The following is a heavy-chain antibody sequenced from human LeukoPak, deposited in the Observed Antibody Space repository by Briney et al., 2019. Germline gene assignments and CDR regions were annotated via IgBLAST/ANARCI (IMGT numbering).Heavy chain of an antibody. D-gene: IGHD4-17*01. CDR3: AKDSYGDYLSWRYYYYGMDV. V-gene: IGHV3-30*18. CDR1: GFTFSSYG. J-gene: IGHJ6*04. Sequence: GGSLRLSCAASGFTFSSYGVHWVRQAPGKGLEWVAVISYDGSNKYYADSVKGRFTTSRDNSKNTLYLQMNSLRAEDTAVYYCAKDSYGDYLSWRYYYYGMDVWGKGTTVTVSS. CDR2: ISYDGSNK.